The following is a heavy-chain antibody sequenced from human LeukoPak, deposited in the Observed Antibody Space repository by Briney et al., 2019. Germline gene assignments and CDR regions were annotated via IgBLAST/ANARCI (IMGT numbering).Heavy chain of an antibody. Sequence: GSSVKVSCKASGGTFSSYAISWVRQPPGQGLEWMGGIIPIFGTANYAQKFQGRVTITADKSTSTAYMELSSLRSEDTAVYYCASPVVPAAPVYYYYGMDVWGKGTTVTVSS. CDR3: ASPVVPAAPVYYYYGMDV. J-gene: IGHJ6*04. CDR2: IIPIFGTA. V-gene: IGHV1-69*06. D-gene: IGHD2-2*01. CDR1: GGTFSSYA.